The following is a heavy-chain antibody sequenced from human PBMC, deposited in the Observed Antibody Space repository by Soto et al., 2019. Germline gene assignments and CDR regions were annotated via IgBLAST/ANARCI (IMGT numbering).Heavy chain of an antibody. V-gene: IGHV1-69*13. Sequence: SVKVSCKASGCTFSSYAISCVRQAPGQGLEWMGGIIPIFGTPNYAQKFQGRVTITADGSTSTDYMELSSLRSEDTALYYCATYTKGWESGWGAFDIWGLGTMVTVSS. D-gene: IGHD6-25*01. J-gene: IGHJ3*02. CDR1: GCTFSSYA. CDR2: IIPIFGTP. CDR3: ATYTKGWESGWGAFDI.